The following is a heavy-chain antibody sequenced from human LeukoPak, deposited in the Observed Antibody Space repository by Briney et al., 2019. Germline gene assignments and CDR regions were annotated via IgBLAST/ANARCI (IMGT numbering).Heavy chain of an antibody. CDR1: GGSISSSSYY. CDR2: IYYSGST. Sequence: SSETLSLTCTVSGGSISSSSYYWGWIRQPPGKGLEWIGYIYYSGSTYYNPSLKSRVTISVDTSKNQFSLKLSSVTAEDTAVYYCSRTYCTSSSCYYFDYWGQGTLVTVSS. V-gene: IGHV4-31*03. CDR3: SRTYCTSSSCYYFDY. J-gene: IGHJ4*02. D-gene: IGHD2-2*01.